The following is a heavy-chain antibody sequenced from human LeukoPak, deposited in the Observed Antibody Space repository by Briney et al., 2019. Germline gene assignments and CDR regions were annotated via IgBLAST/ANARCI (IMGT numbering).Heavy chain of an antibody. J-gene: IGHJ4*02. CDR1: GFTFSSYA. CDR2: ISGSGGST. CDR3: AKDPHFTVTTYFDY. D-gene: IGHD4-17*01. V-gene: IGHV3-23*01. Sequence: SGGSLRLSCAASGFTFSSYAMSWVRQAPGKGLEWVSAISGSGGSTYYADSVKGRFTISRDNSKNTLYLQMNSLRAEDTAVYYCAKDPHFTVTTYFDYWGQGTLVTVSS.